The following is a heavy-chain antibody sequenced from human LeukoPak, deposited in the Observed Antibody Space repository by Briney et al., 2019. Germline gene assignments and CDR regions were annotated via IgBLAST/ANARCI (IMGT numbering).Heavy chain of an antibody. CDR1: GGTFSSYA. CDR2: TIPIFGTA. CDR3: AYSNYRYYYYYYMDV. D-gene: IGHD4-11*01. V-gene: IGHV1-69*05. J-gene: IGHJ6*03. Sequence: ASVKVSCKASGGTFSSYAISWVRQAPGQGLEWMGRTIPIFGTANYAQKFQGRVTITTDESTSTAYMELSSLRSEDTAVYYCAYSNYRYYYYYYMDVWGKGTTVTVSS.